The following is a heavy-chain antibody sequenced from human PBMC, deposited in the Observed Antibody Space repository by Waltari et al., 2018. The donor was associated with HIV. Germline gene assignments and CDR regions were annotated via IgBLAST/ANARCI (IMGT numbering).Heavy chain of an antibody. V-gene: IGHV3-30*03. J-gene: IGHJ5*02. CDR1: GFPCSRCG. CDR3: ARQRFYYDDSGRPGWFDL. D-gene: IGHD3-22*01. Sequence: QVQLVESGGGVVQPGRSLRLPCAASGFPCSRCGMHWVRQAPGKGLEWVAVISFDGSTKYSADSVKGRFTISRDNSKNTLYLQMNSLRPEDTAVYYCARQRFYYDDSGRPGWFDLWGQGALVTVSP. CDR2: ISFDGSTK.